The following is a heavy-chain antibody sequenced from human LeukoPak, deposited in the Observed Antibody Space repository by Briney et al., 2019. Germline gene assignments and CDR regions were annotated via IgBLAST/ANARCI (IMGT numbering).Heavy chain of an antibody. V-gene: IGHV1-18*01. D-gene: IGHD5-12*01. CDR3: ARDYPQYRNRGYSGYGTFDY. CDR1: GYTFTKFG. CDR2: FSAYNGNT. Sequence: GASVKVSCKASGYTFTKFGVSWLRQAPGQGLEWLGWFSAYNGNTNYAQNFQGRVTLTTDTSTSTAYLELMSLRSDDTAVYFCARDYPQYRNRGYSGYGTFDYWGQGTLVTVSS. J-gene: IGHJ4*02.